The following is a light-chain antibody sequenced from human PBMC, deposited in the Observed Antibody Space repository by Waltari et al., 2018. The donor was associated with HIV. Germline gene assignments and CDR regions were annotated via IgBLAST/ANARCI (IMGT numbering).Light chain of an antibody. V-gene: IGKV2-30*01. CDR2: RVS. CDR1: QNIVYSDGNTY. J-gene: IGKJ2*01. Sequence: VVMPQPPHSLPVTLGQPASISCRSSQNIVYSDGNTYLNWFQQRPGQSPMRLINRVSKRDSGVPDRFSGSGSGTDFTLRISRVEAEDVAVYYCMQGTHWPPTFGQGTKLELK. CDR3: MQGTHWPPT.